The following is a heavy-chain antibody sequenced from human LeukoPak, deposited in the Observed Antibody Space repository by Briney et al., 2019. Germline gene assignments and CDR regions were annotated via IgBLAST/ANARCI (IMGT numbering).Heavy chain of an antibody. D-gene: IGHD1-26*01. CDR3: VKDVGGSYAFDY. CDR2: INDNGGRT. CDR1: GFTFSRYA. Sequence: GGSLRLSCSASGFTFSRYAMHWVRQAPGKGLEYVSGINDNGGRTHYGDSVKGRFSISRDNSKNTLHLQMSTLRAEDTALYYCVKDVGGSYAFDYWGQGILVTAAS. J-gene: IGHJ4*02. V-gene: IGHV3-64D*09.